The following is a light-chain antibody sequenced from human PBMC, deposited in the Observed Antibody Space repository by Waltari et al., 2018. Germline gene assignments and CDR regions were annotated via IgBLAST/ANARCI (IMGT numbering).Light chain of an antibody. CDR2: HAS. J-gene: IGKJ1*01. CDR3: QHYVSLPAT. V-gene: IGKV3-20*01. Sequence: EIVLTQSPGTLSLSPGERVTLSCRASQSVSKYLAWYQQKPGQAPRLLIYHASTRAAGIPDRFSGSGYGTDFSLTISRLEAEDFAVYYCQHYVSLPATFGQGTKVEIK. CDR1: QSVSKY.